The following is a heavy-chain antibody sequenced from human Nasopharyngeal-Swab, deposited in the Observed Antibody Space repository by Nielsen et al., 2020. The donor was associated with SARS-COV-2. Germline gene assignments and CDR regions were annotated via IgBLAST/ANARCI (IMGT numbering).Heavy chain of an antibody. J-gene: IGHJ6*02. V-gene: IGHV3-23*01. Sequence: VRQAPGKGLEWVSAISGSGGSPYYADSVKGRFTISRDNSKNTLYLQMNSLRAEDTAVYYCAGGSGWYPYYYGMDVWGQGTTVTVSS. D-gene: IGHD6-19*01. CDR2: ISGSGGSP. CDR3: AGGSGWYPYYYGMDV.